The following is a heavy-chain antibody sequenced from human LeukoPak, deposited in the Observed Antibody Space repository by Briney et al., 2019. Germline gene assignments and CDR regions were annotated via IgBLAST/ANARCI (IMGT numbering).Heavy chain of an antibody. CDR1: GFTFSSYS. V-gene: IGHV3-23*01. CDR3: AKDRAAAGTDGMDV. J-gene: IGHJ6*02. D-gene: IGHD6-13*01. CDR2: ISGSGGST. Sequence: GGSLRLSCAASGFTFSSYSMNWVRQAPGKGLEWVSAISGSGGSTYYADSVKGRFTISRDNSKNTLYLQMNSLRAKDTAVYYCAKDRAAAGTDGMDVWGQGTTVTVSS.